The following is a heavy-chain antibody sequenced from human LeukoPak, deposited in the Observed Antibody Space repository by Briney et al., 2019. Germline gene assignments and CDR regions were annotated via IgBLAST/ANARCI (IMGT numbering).Heavy chain of an antibody. D-gene: IGHD2-8*02. V-gene: IGHV3-74*01. CDR2: LISDGSSA. CDR3: VRDSRYCPDV. J-gene: IGHJ6*02. Sequence: GGSLRLSCAASGFTFSSYWMHWVRQAPGKGLVWVSRLISDGSSASYADSVKGRFTISRDNTKNILYLQMNSLRAEDTAVYYCVRDSRYCPDVWGQGTAVTISS. CDR1: GFTFSSYW.